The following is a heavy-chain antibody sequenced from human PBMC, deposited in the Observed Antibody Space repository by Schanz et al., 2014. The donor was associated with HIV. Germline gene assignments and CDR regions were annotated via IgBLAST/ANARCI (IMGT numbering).Heavy chain of an antibody. Sequence: QVVESGGGLVKPGGSLRLSCAASGFTFDDYAMHWVRQAPGKGLEWVSGISWNSGSIGYADSVKGRFTISRDNAKNSLYLQMNSLRAEDTALYYCAKDFYFRPGRAAAVSFFDYWGQGTLVTVSS. CDR2: ISWNSGSI. CDR3: AKDFYFRPGRAAAVSFFDY. J-gene: IGHJ4*02. CDR1: GFTFDDYA. D-gene: IGHD6-13*01. V-gene: IGHV3-9*01.